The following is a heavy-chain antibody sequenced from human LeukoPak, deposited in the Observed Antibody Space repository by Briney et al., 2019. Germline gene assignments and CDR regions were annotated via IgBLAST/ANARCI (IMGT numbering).Heavy chain of an antibody. CDR3: ARSGPVADNSSGYYYGENFDY. CDR1: GGSISSYY. J-gene: IGHJ4*02. CDR2: IYYSGST. V-gene: IGHV4-59*01. D-gene: IGHD3-22*01. Sequence: PSETLSLTCTVSGGSISSYYWSWIRQPPGKGLEWTGYIYYSGSTNYNPSLKSRVTISVDTSKNQFSLKLSSVTAADTAVYYCARSGPVADNSSGYYYGENFDYWGQGTLVTVSS.